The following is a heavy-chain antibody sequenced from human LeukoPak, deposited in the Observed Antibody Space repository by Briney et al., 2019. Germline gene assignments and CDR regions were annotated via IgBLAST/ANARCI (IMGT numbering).Heavy chain of an antibody. V-gene: IGHV1-46*01. J-gene: IGHJ4*02. CDR2: INRSGGST. CDR3: ARRGYDILTGLDY. D-gene: IGHD3-9*01. CDR1: GYTFTSYY. Sequence: ASVKVSCKASGYTFTSYYMHWVRQAPGHALEWMGIINRSGGSTSYAQKFQARVTMTRDTSTSTVYMELSSLRSEDTAVYYCARRGYDILTGLDYWGQGTLVTVSS.